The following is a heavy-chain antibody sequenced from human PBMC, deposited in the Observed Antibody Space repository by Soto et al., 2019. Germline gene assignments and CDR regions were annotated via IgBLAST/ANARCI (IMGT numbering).Heavy chain of an antibody. J-gene: IGHJ4*02. Sequence: PGGSLRLSCAASGFTFNNFAMHWVRQAPGKGLEWVAVISYDGGDKYYADSVKGRFTISRDNSKNTLYLQMNGLRAEDTAVYYCARDLSTGAADYYSDYWNQGALVTVSS. CDR1: GFTFNNFA. CDR2: ISYDGGDK. V-gene: IGHV3-30*03. D-gene: IGHD6-13*01. CDR3: ARDLSTGAADYYSDY.